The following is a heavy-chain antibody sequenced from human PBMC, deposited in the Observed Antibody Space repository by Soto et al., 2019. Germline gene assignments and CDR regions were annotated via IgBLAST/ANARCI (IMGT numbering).Heavy chain of an antibody. CDR2: INAGNGNT. CDR3: ARGPLLWGDV. J-gene: IGHJ6*02. V-gene: IGHV1-3*01. D-gene: IGHD3-10*01. CDR1: GYTFTNYA. Sequence: GASVKVSCKASGYTFTNYAMHWVRQAPGQRLEWMGWINAGNGNTKYSQKFQGRVTITRDTPASTAYMELSSLRYEDTAVYYCARGPLLWGDVWGQGTTVTVSS.